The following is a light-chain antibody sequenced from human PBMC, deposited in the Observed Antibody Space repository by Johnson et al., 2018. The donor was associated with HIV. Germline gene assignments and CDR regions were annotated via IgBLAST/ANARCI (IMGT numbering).Light chain of an antibody. CDR1: SSNIGDNS. CDR2: DNN. Sequence: QSILTQPPSVSAAPGQKVTISCSGSSSNIGDNSVSWYQHLPGTAPKLLIYDNNRRPSGIPDRFSGSKSGSSATLGITGLQPGAEADYYCGTWVPSLRTGFFGSWTTVTFL. V-gene: IGLV1-51*01. J-gene: IGLJ1*01. CDR3: GTWVPSLRTGF.